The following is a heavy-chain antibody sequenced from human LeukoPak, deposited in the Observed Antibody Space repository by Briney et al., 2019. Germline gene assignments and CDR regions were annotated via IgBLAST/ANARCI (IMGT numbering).Heavy chain of an antibody. Sequence: SETLSLTCTVSGGSISGYYWSWIRQPPGKGLEWIGYIYYSGSTNYNPSLKSRVTISVDTSKNQFSLKLSSVTAADTAVYYCARVEGYLYGMDVWGQGTTVTVSS. CDR1: GGSISGYY. V-gene: IGHV4-59*01. D-gene: IGHD5-18*01. J-gene: IGHJ6*02. CDR3: ARVEGYLYGMDV. CDR2: IYYSGST.